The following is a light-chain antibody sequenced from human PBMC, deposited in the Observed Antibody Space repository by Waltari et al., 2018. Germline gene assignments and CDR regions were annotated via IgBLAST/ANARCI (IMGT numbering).Light chain of an antibody. J-gene: IGKJ1*01. V-gene: IGKV3-20*01. CDR1: QSVRSNP. CDR3: QQYGSSTT. CDR2: GAS. Sequence: EIVLTQSPGTLSLTPGERATLSCRASQSVRSNPISWYQQKPGLPPRPLIYGASIRALGIPDRFSGSGSGTDFTLTINSLEPEDFAVYYCQQYGSSTTFGQGTKVEIK.